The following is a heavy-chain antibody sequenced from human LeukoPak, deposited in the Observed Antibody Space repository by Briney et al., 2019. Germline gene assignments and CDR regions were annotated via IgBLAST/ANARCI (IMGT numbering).Heavy chain of an antibody. CDR3: ARGTYYYDSSGYYFDY. J-gene: IGHJ4*02. CDR2: IYYSRST. CDR1: GGSISSGGYY. Sequence: PSETLSLTCTVSGGSISSGGYYWSWIRQHPGKGLEWIGYIYYSRSTYYNPSLKSRVTISVDTSKNQFSLKLSSVTAADTAVYYCARGTYYYDSSGYYFDYWGQGTLVTVSS. D-gene: IGHD3-22*01. V-gene: IGHV4-31*03.